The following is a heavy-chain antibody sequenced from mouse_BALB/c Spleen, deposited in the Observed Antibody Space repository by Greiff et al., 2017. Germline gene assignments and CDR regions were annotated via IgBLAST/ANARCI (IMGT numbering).Heavy chain of an antibody. D-gene: IGHD1-1*01. CDR2: ISDGGSYT. J-gene: IGHJ3*01. V-gene: IGHV5-4*02. CDR1: GFTFSDYY. Sequence: EVQLVESGGGLVKPGGSLKLSCAASGFTFSDYYMYWVRQTPEKRLEWVATISDGGSYTYYPDSVKGRFTISRDNAKNNLYLQMSSLKSEDTAMYYGARPNYGSSPPWFAYWGQGTLVTVSA. CDR3: ARPNYGSSPPWFAY.